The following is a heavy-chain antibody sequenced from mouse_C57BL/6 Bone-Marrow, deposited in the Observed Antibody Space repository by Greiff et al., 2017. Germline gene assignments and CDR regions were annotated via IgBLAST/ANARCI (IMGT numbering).Heavy chain of an antibody. CDR2: IRNKANNHAT. V-gene: IGHV6-6*01. J-gene: IGHJ4*01. Sequence: EVKVEESGGGLVQPGGSMKLSCAASGFTFSDAWMDWVRQSPEKGLEWVAEIRNKANNHATYYAESVKGRFTISRDDSKSSVYLQMNSLRAEDTGIYYCTRRYGSRGAFYYAMDYWGQGTSVTVSS. D-gene: IGHD1-1*01. CDR1: GFTFSDAW. CDR3: TRRYGSRGAFYYAMDY.